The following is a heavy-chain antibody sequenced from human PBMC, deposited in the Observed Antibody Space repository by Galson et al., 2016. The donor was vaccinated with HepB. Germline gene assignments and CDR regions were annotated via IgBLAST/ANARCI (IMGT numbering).Heavy chain of an antibody. J-gene: IGHJ4*02. CDR2: ISHEGANK. CDR1: GFTFENYG. CDR3: AKVSDYHDSSGLFDY. V-gene: IGHV3-30*18. Sequence: SLRLSCAVRGFTFENYGMHWVRQAPGKGLEWLSLISHEGANKYYADSVKGRFTISRDNSENTLYLQMNSLRPEDTAVYYCAKVSDYHDSSGLFDYWGQGTQVTVSS. D-gene: IGHD3-22*01.